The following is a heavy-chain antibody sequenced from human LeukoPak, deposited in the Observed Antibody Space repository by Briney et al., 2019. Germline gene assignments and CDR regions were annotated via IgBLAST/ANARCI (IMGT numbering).Heavy chain of an antibody. Sequence: SETLSLTCAVYGGSFSGYYWSWIRQPPGKGLEWIREINHSGSTNYNPSLKSRVTISVDTSKNQFSLKLSSVTAADTAVYYCARRLPRYSYTLSHWYFDLWGRGTLVTVSS. J-gene: IGHJ2*01. CDR3: ARRLPRYSYTLSHWYFDL. CDR2: INHSGST. D-gene: IGHD5-18*01. CDR1: GGSFSGYY. V-gene: IGHV4-34*01.